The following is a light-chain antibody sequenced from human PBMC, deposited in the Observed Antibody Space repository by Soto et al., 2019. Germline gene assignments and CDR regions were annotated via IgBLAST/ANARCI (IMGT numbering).Light chain of an antibody. CDR3: TSYAGGNNV. J-gene: IGLJ1*01. V-gene: IGLV2-8*01. CDR2: EVN. CDR1: SSDVGGYNY. Sequence: QSALTQPPSASASPGQSVTISCTGTSSDVGGYNYVSWYQQNPGKVPKLMIYEVNKRPSGVPDRFSGSKSGNTASLTVSGLQAEDEADYYCTSYAGGNNVFGTGTKLTVL.